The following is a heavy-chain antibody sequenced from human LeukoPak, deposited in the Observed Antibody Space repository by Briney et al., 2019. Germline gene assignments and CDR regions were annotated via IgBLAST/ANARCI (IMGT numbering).Heavy chain of an antibody. CDR2: IYYSGST. J-gene: IGHJ5*02. V-gene: IGHV4-59*11. D-gene: IGHD3-3*01. CDR3: ARRLLEWDDWFDP. CDR1: GGSISSHY. Sequence: SETLTLTCTVSGGSISSHYWSWIRQPPGEGLEWIGYIYYSGSTNYNPSLKSRVTISVDTSKNQFSLKLSSVTAADTAVYYCARRLLEWDDWFDPWGQGTLVTVSS.